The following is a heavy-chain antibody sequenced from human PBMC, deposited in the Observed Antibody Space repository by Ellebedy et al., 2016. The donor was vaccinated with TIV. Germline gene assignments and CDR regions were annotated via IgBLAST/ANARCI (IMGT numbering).Heavy chain of an antibody. CDR2: IWYDEFNK. CDR3: ARRSTDFAFDS. Sequence: PGGSLRLSCAASGFSFSSYGMHRVRQAPGKGLEWVAVIWYDEFNKDYADSVKGRFTISRDNSKNTLNLEMNSLRAEDTAVYFCARRSTDFAFDSWGQGTLVTVSS. CDR1: GFSFSSYG. J-gene: IGHJ4*02. V-gene: IGHV3-33*01. D-gene: IGHD3/OR15-3a*01.